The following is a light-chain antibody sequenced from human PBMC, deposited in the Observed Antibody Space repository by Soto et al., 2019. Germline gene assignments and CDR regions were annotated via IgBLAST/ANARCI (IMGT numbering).Light chain of an antibody. CDR3: QLWDSSSDHVI. CDR2: DDS. V-gene: IGLV3-21*02. CDR1: VIGSIS. J-gene: IGLJ2*01. Sequence: SYELTQPPSVSVAPGQTASITCGGNVIGSISVHWYQQKPGQAPVLVVFDDSDRPSGIPERFSGSNSRNTDTLTISRVEAGDEADDYCQLWDSSSDHVIFGGGTKLTVL.